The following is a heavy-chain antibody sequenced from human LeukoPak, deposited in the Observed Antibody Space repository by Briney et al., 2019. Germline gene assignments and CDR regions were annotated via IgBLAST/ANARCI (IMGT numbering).Heavy chain of an antibody. D-gene: IGHD1-14*01. CDR2: IRYDGSNK. V-gene: IGHV3-30*02. Sequence: GGSLRLSCAASGFTFSSYGMHWVRQAPGKGLEWAAFIRYDGSNKYYADSVKGRFTISRDNSKNTLYLQMNSLRAEDTAVYYCAKGGPPEDDYWGQGTLVTVSS. CDR1: GFTFSSYG. CDR3: AKGGPPEDDY. J-gene: IGHJ4*02.